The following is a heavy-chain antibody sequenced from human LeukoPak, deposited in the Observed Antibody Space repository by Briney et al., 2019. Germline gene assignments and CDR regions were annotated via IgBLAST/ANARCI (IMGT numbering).Heavy chain of an antibody. CDR3: ASRESSMSRSH. J-gene: IGHJ4*01. D-gene: IGHD2/OR15-2a*01. Sequence: GGSLRLSCAASGFSISDYWMNWVRLVPGKGLEWVANIDEDGTIQDYVASVRGRFTISRNNAKNSLYLQMNSLGAEDTAVYYCASRESSMSRSHWGHGTLVTVSS. V-gene: IGHV3-7*01. CDR1: GFSISDYW. CDR2: IDEDGTIQ.